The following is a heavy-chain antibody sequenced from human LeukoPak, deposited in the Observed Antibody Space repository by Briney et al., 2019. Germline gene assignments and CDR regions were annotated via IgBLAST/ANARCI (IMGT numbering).Heavy chain of an antibody. J-gene: IGHJ4*02. CDR1: SASISSHY. CDR3: ARSLSGFDSGDM. V-gene: IGHV4-59*07. Sequence: SDTLSLTCTVSSASISSHYWSWIRQAPGKGLEWVGYIDYSGSSSYNPSLKSRVTISIATSKSQFSLRLSSVTAADTAVYYCARSLSGFDSGDMWGQGTLVTVSS. CDR2: IDYSGSS. D-gene: IGHD5-12*01.